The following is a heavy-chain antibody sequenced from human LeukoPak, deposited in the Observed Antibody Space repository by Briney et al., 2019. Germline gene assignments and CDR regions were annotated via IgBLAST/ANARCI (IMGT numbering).Heavy chain of an antibody. Sequence: PSETLSLTCAVAVDSITGYYWSWIRQPPGKGLECIAYMYYSGKTIYNPSLKSRVTMSLDTSKNQFSLRLTSVTAADTAVYYCARGNTDFYPDSWGQGTLVTVSS. CDR2: MYYSGKT. V-gene: IGHV4-59*01. D-gene: IGHD2-21*02. CDR3: ARGNTDFYPDS. J-gene: IGHJ5*01. CDR1: VDSITGYY.